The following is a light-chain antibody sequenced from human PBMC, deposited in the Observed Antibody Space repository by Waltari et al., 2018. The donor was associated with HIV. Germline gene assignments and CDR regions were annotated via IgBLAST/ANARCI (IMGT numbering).Light chain of an antibody. CDR3: QTWDTNTVI. Sequence: SYELTQPPSVSVSPGQTATITCSGDKLRERYASSYQQKPGQSPVMVIYQHTHRPSGVPERCSSSISGNTATLTISGTQAMDEADYYCQTWDTNTVIFGGGTRLTVL. V-gene: IGLV3-1*01. CDR2: QHT. CDR1: KLRERY. J-gene: IGLJ2*01.